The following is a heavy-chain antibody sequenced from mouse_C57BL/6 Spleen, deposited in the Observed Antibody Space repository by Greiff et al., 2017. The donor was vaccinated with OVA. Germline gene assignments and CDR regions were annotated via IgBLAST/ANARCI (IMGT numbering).Heavy chain of an antibody. D-gene: IGHD2-1*01. V-gene: IGHV7-3*01. CDR2: IRNKANGYTT. Sequence: EVNVVESGGGLVQPGGSLSLSCAASGFTFTDYYMSWVRQPPGKALEWLGFIRNKANGYTTEYSASVKGRFTISRDNSQSILYLQMNALRAEDSATYYWARDPHRNYLCMDYWGQGTSVTVSS. CDR1: GFTFTDYY. CDR3: ARDPHRNYLCMDY. J-gene: IGHJ4*01.